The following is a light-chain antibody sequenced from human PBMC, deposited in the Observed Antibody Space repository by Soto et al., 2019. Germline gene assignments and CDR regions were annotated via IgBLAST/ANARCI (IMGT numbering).Light chain of an antibody. CDR2: EVS. V-gene: IGLV2-8*01. CDR3: SSYAGTTNVVV. J-gene: IGLJ2*01. CDR1: SSDVGGYNY. Sequence: QSALTQPPSASGSPGQSVTISCTGTSSDVGGYNYVSWYQHHPGKAPKLMIYEVSQRPSGVPDRFSGSKSGNTASLTVSGLQAEDEADYYCSSYAGTTNVVVFGGGTKLTVL.